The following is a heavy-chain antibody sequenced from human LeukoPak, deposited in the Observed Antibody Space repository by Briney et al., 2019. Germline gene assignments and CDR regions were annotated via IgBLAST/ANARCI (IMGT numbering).Heavy chain of an antibody. J-gene: IGHJ4*02. D-gene: IGHD6-19*01. CDR3: AREGGDGRGWFGY. CDR1: GFALSIYS. V-gene: IGHV3-48*02. CDR2: ISGDSSII. Sequence: PGGSLRLSCAASGFALSIYSMTWVRQAPGEGLEWVASISGDSSIINYADSRKGRYTVSRDNARNSLYLQMNSLRDEDTAVYYCAREGGDGRGWFGYWGQGALVTVSS.